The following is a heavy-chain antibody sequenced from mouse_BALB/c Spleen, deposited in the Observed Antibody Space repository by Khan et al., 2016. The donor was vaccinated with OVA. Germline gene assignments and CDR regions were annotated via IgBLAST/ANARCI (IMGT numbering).Heavy chain of an antibody. D-gene: IGHD1-1*01. J-gene: IGHJ4*01. CDR1: GYSITSDYA. CDR3: ARDGSRYNYAMDY. CDR2: ISYSGST. V-gene: IGHV3-2*02. Sequence: EVQLVESGPGLVKPSQSLSLTCTVTGYSITSDYAWNWIRQFPGNKLEWMGYISYSGSTNYNPSLKSRISITRETSKNQFFLQLNSVTTKDTATYYCARDGSRYNYAMDYWGKGTSVTVSS.